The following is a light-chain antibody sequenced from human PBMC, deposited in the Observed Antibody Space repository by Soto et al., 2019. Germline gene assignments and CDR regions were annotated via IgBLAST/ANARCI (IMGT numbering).Light chain of an antibody. CDR1: RSISVW. Sequence: DIQMTQSPSTLSASVGDRVTITCRASRSISVWLAWYQQKPGKAPKLLIFDASSLESWVPSRFSGSGSGTEFTLTISSLHPDDFATYYCQQYNTFSWTFGQGTKVEIK. V-gene: IGKV1-5*01. J-gene: IGKJ1*01. CDR3: QQYNTFSWT. CDR2: DAS.